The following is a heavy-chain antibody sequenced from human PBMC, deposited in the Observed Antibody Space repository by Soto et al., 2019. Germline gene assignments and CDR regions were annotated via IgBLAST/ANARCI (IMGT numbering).Heavy chain of an antibody. CDR2: IDPSNSQT. Sequence: GESLKISCKGSGYSFAGYWITWVRQKPGKGLEWMGRIDPSNSQTYYSPSFRGHVTISATKSITTVFLQWSSLRASDTAMYYCARQIYDSDTGPNFQYYFDSWGQGTPVTVSS. CDR3: ARQIYDSDTGPNFQYYFDS. J-gene: IGHJ4*02. V-gene: IGHV5-10-1*01. CDR1: GYSFAGYW. D-gene: IGHD3-22*01.